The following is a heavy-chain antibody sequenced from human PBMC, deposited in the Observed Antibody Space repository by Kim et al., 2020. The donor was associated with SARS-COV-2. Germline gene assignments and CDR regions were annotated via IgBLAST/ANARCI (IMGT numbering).Heavy chain of an antibody. V-gene: IGHV1-18*01. CDR3: ARDAGQGFWSGYPADAFDI. CDR1: GYTFTSYG. D-gene: IGHD3-3*01. J-gene: IGHJ3*02. CDR2: ISGYNGNT. Sequence: ASVKVSCKASGYTFTSYGISWVRQAPGQGLEWMGWISGYNGNTNYAQKVQGRVTMTTDTPTSTAYMELTTLSSDDTAVYYCARDAGQGFWSGYPADAFDIWGQGTTVTVSS.